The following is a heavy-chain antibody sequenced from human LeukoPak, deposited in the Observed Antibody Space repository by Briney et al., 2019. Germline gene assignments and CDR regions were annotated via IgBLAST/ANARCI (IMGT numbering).Heavy chain of an antibody. J-gene: IGHJ4*02. V-gene: IGHV4-4*02. CDR3: AREGGPYRPLDY. Sequence: SETLSLTCGVSGGSISNTNWWTWVRPPPGKGLEWIGEVNLQGSTNYNPSLKSRVAISVDKSENHISLKLTSVTAAGTAVYYCAREGGPYRPLDYSGQGTLVTVAS. CDR2: VNLQGST. CDR1: GGSISNTNW.